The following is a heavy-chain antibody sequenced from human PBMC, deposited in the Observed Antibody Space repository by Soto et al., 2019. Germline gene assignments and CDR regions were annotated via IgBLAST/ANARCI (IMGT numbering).Heavy chain of an antibody. CDR2: ISYDGSNK. J-gene: IGHJ2*01. Sequence: QVQLVESGGGVVQPGRSLRLYCAASGFTFSSYAMHWVRQAPGKGLEWVAVISYDGSNKYYADSVKGRFTISRDNSKNTLYLQMNSLRAEDTAVYYCARVPDSSGTQWYFDLWGRGTLVTVSS. CDR1: GFTFSSYA. CDR3: ARVPDSSGTQWYFDL. D-gene: IGHD3-22*01. V-gene: IGHV3-30-3*01.